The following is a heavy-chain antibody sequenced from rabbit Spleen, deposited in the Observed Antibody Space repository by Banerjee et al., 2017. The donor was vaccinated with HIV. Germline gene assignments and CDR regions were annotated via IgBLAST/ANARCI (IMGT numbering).Heavy chain of an antibody. CDR3: ARDLPDIIGWNFGF. Sequence: QSLEESGGDLVQPGASLTLTCKASGIDFSSSYYMCWVRQAPGKGLEWIACIYAGSSGSTYYASWAKGRFTISKTSSTTVFLQMTSLTAADTATYFCARDLPDIIGWNFGFWGQGTLVTVS. D-gene: IGHD1-1*01. V-gene: IGHV1S40*01. CDR2: IYAGSSGST. J-gene: IGHJ3*01. CDR1: GIDFSSSYY.